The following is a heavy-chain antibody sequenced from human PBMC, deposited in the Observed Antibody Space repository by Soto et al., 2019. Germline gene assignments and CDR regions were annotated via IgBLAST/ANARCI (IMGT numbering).Heavy chain of an antibody. V-gene: IGHV3-30-3*01. J-gene: IGHJ5*02. CDR3: ARGPMGLQSFSNWFDP. CDR2: ISYDGSNK. D-gene: IGHD4-4*01. CDR1: GFSLYSYA. Sequence: PGXSLELASAASGFSLYSYAIHWVVQAPGKGLEWVAVISYDGSNKYYADSVKGRVTISVDTSKNQFSLKLSSVTAADTAVYYCARGPMGLQSFSNWFDPWGQGTLVTVSS.